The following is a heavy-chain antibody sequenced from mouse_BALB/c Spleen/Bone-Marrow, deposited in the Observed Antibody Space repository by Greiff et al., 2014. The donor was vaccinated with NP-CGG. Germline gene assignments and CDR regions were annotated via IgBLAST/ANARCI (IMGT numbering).Heavy chain of an antibody. CDR3: ARDLYYDYHVGAMDY. CDR1: GFSLISYG. Sequence: VQLQQSGPGLEESSQSLSISCTVSGFSLISYGVHWIRQRPGKGLEWLGVIWPGGSTNYNSALMSRLSISKDNSKSQVFLKINSLQSDDTAMYYCARDLYYDYHVGAMDYWGQGTSVTVSS. D-gene: IGHD2-4*01. V-gene: IGHV2-9*02. CDR2: IWPGGST. J-gene: IGHJ4*01.